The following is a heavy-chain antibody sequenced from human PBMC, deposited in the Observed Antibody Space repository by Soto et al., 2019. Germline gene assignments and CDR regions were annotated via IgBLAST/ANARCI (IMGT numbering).Heavy chain of an antibody. CDR1: GGTFSTYA. Sequence: QVQLVQSGAEVKKPGSSVKVSCKASGGTFSTYAITWVRQAPGQGLEWMGGIIPMFGTANYAQKFRGRVTATADESTSTAHMELRSLRSEDTAVYYCARGWETVGTTTPFAYWGQGTLVTVSS. CDR2: IIPMFGTA. CDR3: ARGWETVGTTTPFAY. J-gene: IGHJ4*02. V-gene: IGHV1-69*01. D-gene: IGHD1-26*01.